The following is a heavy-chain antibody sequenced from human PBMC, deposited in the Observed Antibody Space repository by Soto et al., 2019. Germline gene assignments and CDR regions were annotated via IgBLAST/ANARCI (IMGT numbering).Heavy chain of an antibody. D-gene: IGHD1-1*01. V-gene: IGHV1-69*06. J-gene: IGHJ3*02. CDR3: ATDNWNDGGSTAFDI. CDR2: IIPIFGTA. Sequence: GASVKVSCKASGGTFSSYAISWVRQAPGQGLEWMGGIIPIFGTANYAQKFQGRVTMTEDTSTDTAYMELSSLRSEDTAVYYCATDNWNDGGSTAFDIWGQGTMVTVSS. CDR1: GGTFSSYA.